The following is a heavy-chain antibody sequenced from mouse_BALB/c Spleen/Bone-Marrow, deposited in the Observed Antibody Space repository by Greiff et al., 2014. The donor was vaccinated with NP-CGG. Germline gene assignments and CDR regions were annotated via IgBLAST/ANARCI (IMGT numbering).Heavy chain of an antibody. J-gene: IGHJ3*01. CDR2: IYPGDGDT. V-gene: IGHV1-80*01. D-gene: IGHD2-4*01. CDR1: GYAFSSYW. CDR3: AREGYDYDWFAY. Sequence: QVQLQQSGAELVRPGSSVKISCKASGYAFSSYWMNWVKQRPGQGLEWIGQIYPGDGDTNYNGKFKGKATLTADKSSSIAYMQLSSLTSEDSAVYFCAREGYDYDWFAYWGQGTLVTVSA.